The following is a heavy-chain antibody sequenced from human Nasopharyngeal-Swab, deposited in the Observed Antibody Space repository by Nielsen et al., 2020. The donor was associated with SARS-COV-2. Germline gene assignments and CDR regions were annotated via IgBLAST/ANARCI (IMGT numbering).Heavy chain of an antibody. D-gene: IGHD6-6*01. J-gene: IGHJ6*02. CDR2: INTDGTTT. Sequence: GESLKISCAASGFTFSSYWMHWVRQPPGKGLQWVSRINTDGTTTNYADSVRGRFTISRDNAKNTLYLQMNSLRAEDTAVYYCARDWYSSSSDHYYYGMDVWGQGTTVTVSS. CDR1: GFTFSSYW. V-gene: IGHV3-74*01. CDR3: ARDWYSSSSDHYYYGMDV.